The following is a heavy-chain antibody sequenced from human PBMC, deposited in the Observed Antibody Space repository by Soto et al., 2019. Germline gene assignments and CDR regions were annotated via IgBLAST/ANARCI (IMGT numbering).Heavy chain of an antibody. CDR1: GGSISDDTYY. D-gene: IGHD2-8*02. V-gene: IGHV4-39*01. Sequence: SETLSLTCTVSGGSISDDTYYWGWIRQPPGKGLEWIGSIYYSGTSSYNPSLEGRVTMSVDTSKKQLSLRLRSVTATDTAVYYCAILHCTGPGCVILDPWGHGTLVTVSS. J-gene: IGHJ5*02. CDR2: IYYSGTS. CDR3: AILHCTGPGCVILDP.